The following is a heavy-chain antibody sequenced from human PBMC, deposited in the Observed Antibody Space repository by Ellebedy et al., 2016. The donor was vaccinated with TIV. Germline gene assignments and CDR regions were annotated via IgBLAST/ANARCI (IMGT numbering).Heavy chain of an antibody. Sequence: MPSETLSLTCTVSGGSISSYYWSWIRQPPGKGLEWIGYIYYSGSTNYNPSLKSRVTISVDTSKNQFSLKLSSVTAADTAVYYCARTIYDYGDYVSPTDAFDIWGQGTMVTVSS. V-gene: IGHV4-59*08. CDR2: IYYSGST. CDR1: GGSISSYY. CDR3: ARTIYDYGDYVSPTDAFDI. J-gene: IGHJ3*02. D-gene: IGHD4-17*01.